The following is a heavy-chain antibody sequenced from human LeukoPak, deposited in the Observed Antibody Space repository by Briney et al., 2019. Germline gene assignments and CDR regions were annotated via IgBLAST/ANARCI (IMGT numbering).Heavy chain of an antibody. Sequence: SETLSHTCTFSGDSISSYHWTWIRQPPGKGRECIAYISYSGITNYKPSLMNKVTISLHTSKNQYSLRCSSVTTEDRAVDYCAREGGFSGYLDYGGKETLVPVP. CDR3: AREGGFSGYLDY. J-gene: IGHJ4*02. CDR1: GDSISSYH. CDR2: ISYSGIT. V-gene: IGHV4-59*01. D-gene: IGHD5-12*01.